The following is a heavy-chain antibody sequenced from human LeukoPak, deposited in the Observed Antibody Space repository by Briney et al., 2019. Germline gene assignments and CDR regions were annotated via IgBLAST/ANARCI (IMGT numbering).Heavy chain of an antibody. J-gene: IGHJ4*02. CDR2: ISAYDGNT. CDR3: ARDHSSSGQLFDY. CDR1: GYTFTTYG. V-gene: IGHV1-18*01. Sequence: ASVKVSCKASGYTFTTYGISWVRQAPGQGLEWMGWISAYDGNTKYAQKLQGRGTMTTDTSTSTAYMELRSLTSDDTAVYYCARDHSSSGQLFDYWGQGTLVTVSS. D-gene: IGHD6-13*01.